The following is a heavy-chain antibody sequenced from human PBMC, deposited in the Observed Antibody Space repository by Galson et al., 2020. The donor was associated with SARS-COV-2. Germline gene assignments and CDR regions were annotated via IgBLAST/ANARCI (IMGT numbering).Heavy chain of an antibody. D-gene: IGHD3-10*01. CDR1: GYTFTSYG. J-gene: IGHJ4*02. Sequence: ASVKVSCKASGYTFTSYGISWVRQAPGQGLEWMGWISAYNGNTNYAQKLQGRVTMTTDTSTSTAYMELRSLRSDDTAVYYCARDLYYYGSGSYYTGIRLFDYWGQGTLVTVSS. CDR3: ARDLYYYGSGSYYTGIRLFDY. V-gene: IGHV1-18*01. CDR2: ISAYNGNT.